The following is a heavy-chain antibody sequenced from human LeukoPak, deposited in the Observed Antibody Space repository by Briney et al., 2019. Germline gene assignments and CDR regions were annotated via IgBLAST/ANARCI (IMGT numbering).Heavy chain of an antibody. D-gene: IGHD3-10*01. CDR2: IKSKIDGETI. J-gene: IGHJ4*02. Sequence: NPGGSLRLSCVASGFTFSHAWLSWVRQAPGKGLEWVGRIKSKIDGETIDYAAPVKGRFTISRDDSKSTLYLQMNSLKTEDTAVYYCTTDLWFGELLEGFWGQGTLVTVSS. CDR3: TTDLWFGELLEGF. V-gene: IGHV3-15*01. CDR1: GFTFSHAW.